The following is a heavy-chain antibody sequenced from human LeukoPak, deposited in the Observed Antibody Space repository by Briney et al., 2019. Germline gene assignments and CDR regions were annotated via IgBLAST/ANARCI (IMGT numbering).Heavy chain of an antibody. V-gene: IGHV4-34*01. CDR3: ARCIAARQYYYYYMDV. Sequence: SETLSLTCAVYGGSFSGYYWSWIRQPPGKGLEWIGEINHSGSTNYNPSLKSRVTISVDTSKNQFSLKLSSVTTADTAVYYCARCIAARQYYYYYMDVWGKGTTVTVSS. CDR2: INHSGST. D-gene: IGHD6-6*01. J-gene: IGHJ6*03. CDR1: GGSFSGYY.